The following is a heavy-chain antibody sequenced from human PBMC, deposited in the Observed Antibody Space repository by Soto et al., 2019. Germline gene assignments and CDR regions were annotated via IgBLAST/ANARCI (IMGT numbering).Heavy chain of an antibody. D-gene: IGHD5-12*01. CDR1: GFSVISSGEG. CDR2: LYWDDDK. CDR3: APRRKAQIVATVFDY. V-gene: IGHV2-5*02. J-gene: IGHJ4*02. Sequence: QITLKESGPTLVKPTQTLTLTCTFSGFSVISSGEGVGFIRQPPGKALEWLALLYWDDDKRYSPSLKSRLTITKDTSKNQVVLTMTNMDPVDTATYYCAPRRKAQIVATVFDYWGQGTLVTVSS.